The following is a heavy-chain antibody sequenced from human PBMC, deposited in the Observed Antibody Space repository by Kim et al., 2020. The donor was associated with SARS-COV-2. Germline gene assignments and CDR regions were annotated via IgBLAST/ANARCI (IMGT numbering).Heavy chain of an antibody. CDR2: SASTI. J-gene: IGHJ4*02. CDR3: APGGFDY. Sequence: SASTIYYADSVKGRFIVSRDNAKNSLYLQMNSLRAEDTAVYYCAPGGFDYWGQGTLVTVSS. V-gene: IGHV3-11*04.